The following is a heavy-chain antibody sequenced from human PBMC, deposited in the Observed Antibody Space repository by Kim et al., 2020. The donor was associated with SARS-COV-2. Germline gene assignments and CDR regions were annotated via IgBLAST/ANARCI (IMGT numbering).Heavy chain of an antibody. Sequence: GGSLRLSCAASGFTFDDYAMHWVRQAPGKGLEWVSGISWNSGSIGYADSVKGRFTISRDNAKNSLYLQMNSLRAEDTALYYCAKALLDELLRAFDIWGQG. V-gene: IGHV3-9*01. CDR1: GFTFDDYA. CDR2: ISWNSGSI. CDR3: AKALLDELLRAFDI. D-gene: IGHD2-15*01. J-gene: IGHJ3*02.